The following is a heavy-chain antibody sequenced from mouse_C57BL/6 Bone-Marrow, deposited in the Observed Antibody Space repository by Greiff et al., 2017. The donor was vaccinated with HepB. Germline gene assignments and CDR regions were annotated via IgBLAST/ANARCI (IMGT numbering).Heavy chain of an antibody. Sequence: QVQLQQSGAELARPGASVKLSCKASGYTFTSYGISWVKQSTGQGLEWIGEIYPRSGNTYYNEKFKGKATLTADKSSSTAYMELRSLTSEDSAVYFCARSTRGYAMDYWGQGTSVTVSS. J-gene: IGHJ4*01. CDR2: IYPRSGNT. CDR3: ARSTRGYAMDY. CDR1: GYTFTSYG. V-gene: IGHV1-81*01.